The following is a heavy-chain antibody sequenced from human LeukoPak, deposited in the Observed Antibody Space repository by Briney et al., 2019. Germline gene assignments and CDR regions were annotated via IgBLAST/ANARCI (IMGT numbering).Heavy chain of an antibody. CDR2: INNSGTSI. V-gene: IGHV3-11*01. Sequence: GGSLRLSCAASGFIFGESYMSWIRQAPGKGLECLSYINNSGTSIHYADSVKGRFTISRDNAKNSLYLQMNSLRAEDTAVYYCVKTVVVVTANVLFDYWGRGTQVTVSS. CDR3: VKTVVVVTANVLFDY. D-gene: IGHD2-21*02. J-gene: IGHJ4*02. CDR1: GFIFGESY.